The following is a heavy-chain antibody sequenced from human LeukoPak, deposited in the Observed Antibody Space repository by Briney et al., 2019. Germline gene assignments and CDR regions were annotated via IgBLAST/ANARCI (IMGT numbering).Heavy chain of an antibody. Sequence: GASVKVSCKTSGSTFTNYGITWVRQAPGQGLEWMGWISPCNGDTNYARKLRGRVTMTTDTSTSTAYMEVRSLTYDDTAVYYCARGGGSVWYEFDYWGQGTLVTASS. D-gene: IGHD6-19*01. V-gene: IGHV1-18*01. CDR2: ISPCNGDT. J-gene: IGHJ4*02. CDR1: GSTFTNYG. CDR3: ARGGGSVWYEFDY.